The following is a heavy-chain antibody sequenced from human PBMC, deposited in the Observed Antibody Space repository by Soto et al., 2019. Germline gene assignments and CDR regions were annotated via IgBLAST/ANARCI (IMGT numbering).Heavy chain of an antibody. CDR2: IRSSGSTI. CDR3: ARDMGPAIQTPGYYMDV. Sequence: GSLRVSCAASGFTFSDYYMSWIRQATGKRLEWVSYIRSSGSTIYYADSVKGRFTISRDNAKNSLYLHMSSLRAEDTAVYYCARDMGPAIQTPGYYMDVWVNGTTVTVSS. V-gene: IGHV3-11*01. CDR1: GFTFSDYY. J-gene: IGHJ6*03. D-gene: IGHD3-10*01.